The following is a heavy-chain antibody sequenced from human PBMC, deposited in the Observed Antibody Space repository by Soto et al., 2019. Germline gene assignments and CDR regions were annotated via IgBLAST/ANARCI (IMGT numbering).Heavy chain of an antibody. CDR3: ARDGRGTYYYYGMDV. CDR2: IYYSGST. D-gene: IGHD1-1*01. J-gene: IGHJ6*02. CDR1: GGSISSYY. Sequence: SETLSLTCTVSGGSISSYYWSWIRQPPGKGLEWIGYIYYSGSTNYNPSLKSRVTISVDTSNNQFSLKLRSVTAADTAVYYCARDGRGTYYYYGMDVWGQGTTVTVSS. V-gene: IGHV4-59*01.